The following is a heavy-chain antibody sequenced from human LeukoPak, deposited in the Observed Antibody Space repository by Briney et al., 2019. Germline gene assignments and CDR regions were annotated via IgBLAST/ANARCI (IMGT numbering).Heavy chain of an antibody. CDR1: GFTFTSSA. CDR2: IVVGSGST. J-gene: IGHJ2*01. CDR3: AAREWLRSDWYFDL. V-gene: IGHV1-58*01. D-gene: IGHD3-3*01. Sequence: SVKVSCKASGFTFTSSAVQWVRQARGQRLEWIGWIVVGSGSTNYAQKFQERVTITRDMSTSTAYMELSSLRSEDTAVYYCAAREWLRSDWYFDLWGRGTLVTVSS.